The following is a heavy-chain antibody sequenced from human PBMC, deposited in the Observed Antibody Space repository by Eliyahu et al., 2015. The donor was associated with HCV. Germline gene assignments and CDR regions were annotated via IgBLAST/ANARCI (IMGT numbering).Heavy chain of an antibody. V-gene: IGHV1-69*04. D-gene: IGHD3-16*01. CDR1: XXTFSSYA. J-gene: IGHJ6*02. CDR2: IIPILGIA. Sequence: QVQLVQSGAEVKKPGSSVKVSXXASXXTFSSYAISXVRQAPGQGLEWMGRIIPILGIANYAQKFQGRVTITADKSTSTAYMELSSLRSEDTAVYYCARGGKGYYYGMDVWGQGTTVTVSS. CDR3: ARGGKGYYYGMDV.